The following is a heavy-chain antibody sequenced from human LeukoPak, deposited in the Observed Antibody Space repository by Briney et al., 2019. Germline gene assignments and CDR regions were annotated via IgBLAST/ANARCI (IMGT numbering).Heavy chain of an antibody. CDR3: ARVVAAAGYYYYGMDV. CDR2: INTNTGNP. J-gene: IGHJ6*02. Sequence: ASVKVSCKASGGTFSSYAISWVRQAPGQGLEWMGWINTNTGNPTYAQGFTGRFVFSLDTSVSTAYLQISSLKAEDTAVYYCARVVAAAGYYYYGMDVWGQGTTVTVSS. CDR1: GGTFSSYA. V-gene: IGHV7-4-1*02. D-gene: IGHD6-13*01.